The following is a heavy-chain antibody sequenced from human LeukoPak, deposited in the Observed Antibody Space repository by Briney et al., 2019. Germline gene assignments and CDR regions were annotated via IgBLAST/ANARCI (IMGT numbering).Heavy chain of an antibody. V-gene: IGHV3-23*01. J-gene: IGHJ4*02. D-gene: IGHD4-11*01. CDR1: GLIFRNYT. Sequence: GGSLRLSCTASGLIFRNYTMTWVRQAPRKGLEWVSTISGDGTETFYADSVKGRFTISRDNSKNTHYLQMSSLRAEDTGIYYCAKGGHYSFFDYWGQGTLVTVSS. CDR2: ISGDGTET. CDR3: AKGGHYSFFDY.